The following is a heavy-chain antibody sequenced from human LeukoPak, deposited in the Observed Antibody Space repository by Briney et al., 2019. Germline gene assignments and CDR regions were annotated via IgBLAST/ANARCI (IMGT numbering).Heavy chain of an antibody. CDR1: GGSFSGYY. CDR3: AVLLNWFDP. CDR2: INHSGST. J-gene: IGHJ5*02. V-gene: IGHV4-34*01. D-gene: IGHD1-26*01. Sequence: PSETLSLTCAVYGGSFSGYYWSWIRQPPGKGLEWIGEINHSGSTNYNPSLKSRVTISVDTSKNQFSLKLSSVTAADTAVYYCAVLLNWFDPWGQGTLVTVSS.